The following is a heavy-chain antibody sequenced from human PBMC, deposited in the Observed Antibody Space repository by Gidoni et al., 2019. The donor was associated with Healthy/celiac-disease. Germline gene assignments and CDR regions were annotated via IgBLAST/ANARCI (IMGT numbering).Heavy chain of an antibody. Sequence: QVQLQESGPGLVKPSATLSLTCTVPGGSISSYYWSWIRQPPGKGLEWIGYIYYSGSTNYNPSLKSRVTISVDTSKNQFSLKLSSVTAADTAVYYCARASGWSPDSLVGYGMDVWGQGTTVTVSS. J-gene: IGHJ6*02. D-gene: IGHD6-19*01. CDR3: ARASGWSPDSLVGYGMDV. CDR2: IYYSGST. V-gene: IGHV4-59*01. CDR1: GGSISSYY.